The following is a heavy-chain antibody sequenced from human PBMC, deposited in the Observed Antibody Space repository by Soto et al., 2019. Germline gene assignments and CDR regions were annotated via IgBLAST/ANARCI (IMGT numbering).Heavy chain of an antibody. J-gene: IGHJ5*02. CDR2: IYYRGSF. Sequence: QVQLQYSGPVLVKPSQTLSLTCTVSGGSFRSGGFYWSCIRQHPGKGLEWIGYIYYRGSFYYNPSLRSRVTISGDTSKYLFSPKRNFVTAADTAVHYCAVGGVVPASIQANRFAPWGQGTLNTDS. CDR3: AVGGVVPASIQANRFAP. D-gene: IGHD2-2*02. V-gene: IGHV4-31*03. CDR1: GGSFRSGGFY.